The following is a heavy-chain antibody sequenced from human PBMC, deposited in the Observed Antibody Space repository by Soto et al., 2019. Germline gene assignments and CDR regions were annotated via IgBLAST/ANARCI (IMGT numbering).Heavy chain of an antibody. Sequence: QVRLVESGGGVVQPGRSLRLSCAASAFTFSTFPMHWVRQAPGKGLEWLAVISYDGGNKHYADSVKGRFTISRDNGENTLYLQMNRLTADDTAIYYCARGLTSSWYFPLGYWGQGTLVTVSS. D-gene: IGHD6-13*01. CDR1: AFTFSTFP. CDR3: ARGLTSSWYFPLGY. CDR2: ISYDGGNK. J-gene: IGHJ4*02. V-gene: IGHV3-30-3*01.